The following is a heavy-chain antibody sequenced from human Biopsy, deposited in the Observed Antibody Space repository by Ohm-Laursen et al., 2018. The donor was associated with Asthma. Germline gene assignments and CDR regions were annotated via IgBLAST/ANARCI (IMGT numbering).Heavy chain of an antibody. V-gene: IGHV1-69*13. CDR2: INSVFGTT. CDR3: ARKAGSCISRTCYSLDF. Sequence: SVKASCKSLGGTFNTYVIGWVRQAPGQGLEWMGGINSVFGTTAYPQKFQDRVTITADDSTSTVYMELSSLRSEDTAVYYCARKAGSCISRTCYSLDFWGQGTLVTVSP. D-gene: IGHD2-2*01. J-gene: IGHJ4*02. CDR1: GGTFNTYV.